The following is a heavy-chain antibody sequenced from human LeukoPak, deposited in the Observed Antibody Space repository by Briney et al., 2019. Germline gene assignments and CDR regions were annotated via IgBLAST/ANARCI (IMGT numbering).Heavy chain of an antibody. D-gene: IGHD2-21*01. CDR1: GYTFTSCY. CDR2: INPSGGST. CDR3: ARDPHMERGLDP. V-gene: IGHV1-46*01. J-gene: IGHJ5*02. Sequence: SVKVSCKASGYTFTSCYMHWVRQAPGQGLEWMGIINPSGGSTSYAQKFQGRVTMTRDTSTSTVYMELSSLRSEDTAVYYCARDPHMERGLDPWGQGTLVTVSS.